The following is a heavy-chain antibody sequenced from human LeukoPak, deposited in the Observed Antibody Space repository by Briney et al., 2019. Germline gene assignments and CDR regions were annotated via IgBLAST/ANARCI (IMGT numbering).Heavy chain of an antibody. Sequence: SVKASCKASGGTFSSYAISWARQAPGQGLEWMGGIIPIFGTANYAQKFQGRVTITADESTSTAYMELSSLRSEDTAVYYCARGFLRVSTYYYDSSGYYFDYWGQGTLVTVSS. CDR2: IIPIFGTA. J-gene: IGHJ4*02. D-gene: IGHD3-22*01. CDR1: GGTFSSYA. V-gene: IGHV1-69*01. CDR3: ARGFLRVSTYYYDSSGYYFDY.